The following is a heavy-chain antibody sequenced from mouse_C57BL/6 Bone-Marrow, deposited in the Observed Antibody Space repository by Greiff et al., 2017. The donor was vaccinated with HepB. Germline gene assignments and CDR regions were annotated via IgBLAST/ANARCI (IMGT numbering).Heavy chain of an antibody. D-gene: IGHD1-1*01. CDR3: ARRTVVAPDY. Sequence: VQLQQPGAELVMPGASVKLSCKASGYTFTSYWMHWVKQRPGRGLEWIGEIDPSDSYTNYNQKFKGKSTLTVDKSSSTAYMQLSSLTSEDSAVYYCARRTVVAPDYWGQGTTLTVSS. CDR2: IDPSDSYT. J-gene: IGHJ2*01. V-gene: IGHV1-69*01. CDR1: GYTFTSYW.